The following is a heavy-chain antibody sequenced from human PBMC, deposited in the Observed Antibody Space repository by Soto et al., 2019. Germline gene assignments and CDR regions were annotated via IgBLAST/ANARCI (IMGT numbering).Heavy chain of an antibody. J-gene: IGHJ4*02. V-gene: IGHV1-69*13. CDR2: IIPIFGTA. Sequence: SVKVSCKASGGTFSSYAISWVRQAPGQGLEWMGGIIPIFGTANYAQKFQGRVTITADESTSTAYMELSSLRSEDTAVYYCARSPATFYCSSTSCSYYFDYWGQGTLVTVSS. CDR1: GGTFSSYA. D-gene: IGHD2-2*01. CDR3: ARSPATFYCSSTSCSYYFDY.